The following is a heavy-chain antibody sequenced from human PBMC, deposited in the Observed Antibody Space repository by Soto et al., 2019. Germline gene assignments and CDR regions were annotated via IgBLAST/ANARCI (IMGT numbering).Heavy chain of an antibody. V-gene: IGHV4-31*03. Sequence: SETLSLTCTVSGGSISSGGYYWSWIRQHPGKGLEWIGYIYYGGSTYYNPSLKSRVTISFDTSKNQFSLKLSSVTAADTAVYYCARALYSYGPRFDPWGQGTLVTVSS. CDR1: GGSISSGGYY. CDR2: IYYGGST. D-gene: IGHD5-18*01. J-gene: IGHJ5*02. CDR3: ARALYSYGPRFDP.